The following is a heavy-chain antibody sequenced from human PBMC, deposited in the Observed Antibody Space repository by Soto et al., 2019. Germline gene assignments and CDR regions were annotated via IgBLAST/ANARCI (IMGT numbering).Heavy chain of an antibody. CDR1: GGTFSSYT. CDR3: AREPYCSGGSCYYYYGMDV. Sequence: QVQLVQSGAEVKKPGSSVKVSCKASGGTFSSYTISWVRQAPGQGLEWMGRIIPILGIANYAQKFQGRVTITADNSTSTAHMELSSLRSEDTAVYYCAREPYCSGGSCYYYYGMDVWGQGTTVTVSS. CDR2: IIPILGIA. D-gene: IGHD2-15*01. J-gene: IGHJ6*02. V-gene: IGHV1-69*08.